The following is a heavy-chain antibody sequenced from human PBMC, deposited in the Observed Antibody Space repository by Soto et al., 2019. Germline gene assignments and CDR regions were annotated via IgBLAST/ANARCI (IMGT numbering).Heavy chain of an antibody. D-gene: IGHD5-12*01. CDR2: IYKGGST. CDR1: GFTVSSNY. J-gene: IGHJ4*02. CDR3: ARGSLSGYEYFDY. Sequence: GGSLRLSCAASGFTVSSNYMSWVRQAPGKGLEWVSIIYKGGSTHHADSVKGRFTISRDNSKDTLYLQMNSLRAEDTAVYYCARGSLSGYEYFDYWGQGTLVTVSS. V-gene: IGHV3-53*01.